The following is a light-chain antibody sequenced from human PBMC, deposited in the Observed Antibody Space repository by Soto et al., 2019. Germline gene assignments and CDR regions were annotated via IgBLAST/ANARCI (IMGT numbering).Light chain of an antibody. J-gene: IGKJ3*01. CDR2: DAS. CDR1: QSVSSY. Sequence: EIVLTQSPATLSLPPGERATLSCRASQSVSSYLAWYQQKPGQAPRLLIYDASNRATGIPARFSGSGSGTDFTLTISSLEPEDFAVYYCQQRSNFFTFGPGTKVDIK. CDR3: QQRSNFFT. V-gene: IGKV3-11*01.